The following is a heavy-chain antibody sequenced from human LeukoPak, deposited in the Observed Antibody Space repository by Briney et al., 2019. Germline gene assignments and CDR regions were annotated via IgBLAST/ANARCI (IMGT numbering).Heavy chain of an antibody. CDR1: GYTFTGYY. V-gene: IGHV1-18*04. CDR2: ISAYNGNT. J-gene: IGHJ4*02. Sequence: GASVKVSCKASGYTFTGYYMHWVRQAPGQGLEWMGWISAYNGNTNYAQKLQGRVTMTTDTSTSTAYMELRSLRSDDTAVYYCARGSPIGLPVDYWGQGTLVTVSS. CDR3: ARGSPIGLPVDY. D-gene: IGHD3/OR15-3a*01.